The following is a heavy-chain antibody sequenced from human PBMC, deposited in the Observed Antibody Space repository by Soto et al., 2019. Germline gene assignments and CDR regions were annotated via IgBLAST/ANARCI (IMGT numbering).Heavy chain of an antibody. CDR2: IYYSGST. J-gene: IGHJ4*02. Sequence: ASETLSLTCTVSGGSISSYYCSWFRQPPGKGLEWIGYIYYSGSTNYNPSLKSRVTISVDTSKNQFSLKLSSVTAADTAVYYCARVMVGALDYWGQGTLVTVSS. CDR3: ARVMVGALDY. D-gene: IGHD1-26*01. V-gene: IGHV4-59*01. CDR1: GGSISSYY.